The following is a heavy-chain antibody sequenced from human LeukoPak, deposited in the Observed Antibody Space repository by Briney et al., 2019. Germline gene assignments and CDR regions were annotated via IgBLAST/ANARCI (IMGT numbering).Heavy chain of an antibody. D-gene: IGHD3-3*01. CDR3: ARDKITIFDY. CDR2: IYYSGST. CDR1: GGSISSGGYY. J-gene: IGHJ4*02. V-gene: IGHV4-31*03. Sequence: PSETLSLTCTVSGGSISSGGYYWSWIRQHPGKGLEWIGYIYYSGSTYYNPSLKSRVTISVDTSKNQFSLKLSSVTAADTAVYFCARDKITIFDYWGQGTLVTVSS.